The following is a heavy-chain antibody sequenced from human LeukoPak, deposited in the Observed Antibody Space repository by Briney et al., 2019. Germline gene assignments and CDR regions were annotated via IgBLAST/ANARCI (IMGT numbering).Heavy chain of an antibody. V-gene: IGHV1-18*01. CDR3: ARARTSHGDYGSIDY. D-gene: IGHD4-17*01. CDR2: ISAYNGNT. Sequence: GASVKVSCKASGYTFTSYGISWVRQAPGQGLEWMGWISAYNGNTNYAQKLQGRVTMTTDTSTSTAYMELRSLRSDDTAVYYCARARTSHGDYGSIDYWGQGTLVTVSS. J-gene: IGHJ4*02. CDR1: GYTFTSYG.